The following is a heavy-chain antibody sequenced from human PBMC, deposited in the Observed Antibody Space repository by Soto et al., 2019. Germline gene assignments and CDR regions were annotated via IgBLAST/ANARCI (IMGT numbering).Heavy chain of an antibody. Sequence: ASVKVSCKASGYTFTTYGISWVRQAPGQGLEWMGWINAHNGNTNYAQNLQGRVIMTADTSTSTAYMELRSLRSDDTAVYYCTREGSAPYYYYGMDAWGQGTTVTVSS. J-gene: IGHJ6*02. CDR2: INAHNGNT. CDR3: TREGSAPYYYYGMDA. CDR1: GYTFTTYG. D-gene: IGHD3-10*01. V-gene: IGHV1-18*01.